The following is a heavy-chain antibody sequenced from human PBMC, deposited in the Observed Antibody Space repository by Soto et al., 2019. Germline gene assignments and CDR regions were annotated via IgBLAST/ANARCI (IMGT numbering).Heavy chain of an antibody. CDR2: INPNSGGT. CDR3: ARGPEVVAATPAKTGWAFDI. V-gene: IGHV1-2*04. Sequence: GASVKVSCKASGYTFTGYYMRWVRQAPGQGLEWMGWINPNSGGTNYAQKFQGWVTMTRDTSISTAYMELSRLRSDDTAVYYCARGPEVVAATPAKTGWAFDIWGQGTLVTVSS. CDR1: GYTFTGYY. D-gene: IGHD2-15*01. J-gene: IGHJ4*02.